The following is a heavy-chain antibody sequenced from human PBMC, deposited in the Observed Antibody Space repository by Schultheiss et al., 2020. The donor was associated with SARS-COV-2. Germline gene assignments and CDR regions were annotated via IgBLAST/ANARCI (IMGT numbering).Heavy chain of an antibody. CDR1: GGSISSYY. Sequence: SETLSLTCTVSGGSISSYYWSWIRQPAGKGLEWIGRIYTSGSTNYNPSLKSRVTMSVDTSKNQFSLKLSSVTAADTAVYYCARQDLRYSYGYLDYWGQGTLVTVSS. CDR3: ARQDLRYSYGYLDY. D-gene: IGHD5-18*01. V-gene: IGHV4-4*07. J-gene: IGHJ4*02. CDR2: IYTSGST.